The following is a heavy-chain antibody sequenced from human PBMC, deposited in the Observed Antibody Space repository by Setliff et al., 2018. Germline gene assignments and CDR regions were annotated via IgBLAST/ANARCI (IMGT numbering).Heavy chain of an antibody. CDR2: INSDGTST. D-gene: IGHD3-16*01. J-gene: IGHJ4*02. CDR1: GFTFSNYW. V-gene: IGHV3-74*01. Sequence: PGGSLRLSCAASGFTFSNYWMHWVRQVPGKGLVWVSRINSDGTSTNYADSVKGRFTISRDNAKNTLYLQTNSLRAEDTAVYYCGRAEDNTRNSLGHWGQGTLVTVSS. CDR3: GRAEDNTRNSLGH.